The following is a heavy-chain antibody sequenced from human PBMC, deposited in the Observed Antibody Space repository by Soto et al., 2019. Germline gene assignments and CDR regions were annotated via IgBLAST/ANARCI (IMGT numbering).Heavy chain of an antibody. CDR3: ARVYSSSNYHYYYYGMDV. J-gene: IGHJ6*02. D-gene: IGHD6-6*01. CDR1: GFTFSSYA. Sequence: LRLSCAASGFTFSSYAMHWVRQAPGKGLEWVAVISYDGSNKYYADSVKGRFTISRDNSKNTLYLQMNSLRAEDTAVYYCARVYSSSNYHYYYYGMDVWGQGTTVTVPS. V-gene: IGHV3-30-3*01. CDR2: ISYDGSNK.